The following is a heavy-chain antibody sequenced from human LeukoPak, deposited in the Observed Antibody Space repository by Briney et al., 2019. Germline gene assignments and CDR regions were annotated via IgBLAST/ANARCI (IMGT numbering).Heavy chain of an antibody. V-gene: IGHV3-23*01. Sequence: GGSLRLSCAASGFTFSSYAMSWVRQGPGKGLEWVSVMSGSGGSTYHADSVKGRFTIPRDNSKNTLYLQMNSLRAEDTAVYYCARTVVAANYDAFDIWGPGTMVTVSS. D-gene: IGHD2-15*01. CDR3: ARTVVAANYDAFDI. CDR2: MSGSGGST. CDR1: GFTFSSYA. J-gene: IGHJ3*02.